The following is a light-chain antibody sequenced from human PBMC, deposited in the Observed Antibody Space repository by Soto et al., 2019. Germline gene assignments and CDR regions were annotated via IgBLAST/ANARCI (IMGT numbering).Light chain of an antibody. CDR2: GAS. Sequence: EIVLTQSPGTLSLSPGERATLSCRASQSVSNNHLARYQQKPGQAPRLLIYGASSRATGIPDRFSGSGSGTDFTLTISRLEPEDFAVYYCQQYNSWPPITFGQGTRLEVK. CDR1: QSVSNNH. J-gene: IGKJ5*01. CDR3: QQYNSWPPIT. V-gene: IGKV3-20*01.